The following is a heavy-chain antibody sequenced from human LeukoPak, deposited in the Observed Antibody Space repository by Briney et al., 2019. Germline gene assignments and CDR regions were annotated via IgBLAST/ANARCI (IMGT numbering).Heavy chain of an antibody. CDR2: INHRGST. CDR1: GGSFSGYY. D-gene: IGHD1-14*01. V-gene: IGHV4-34*01. J-gene: IGHJ4*02. CDR3: NAKRYPFDY. Sequence: SETLSLTCAVYGGSFSGYYWSWIRQPPGKGLEWIGEINHRGSTNYNPSLKSRVTISVDTSKNQFSLKLSSVTAADTAVYHCNAKRYPFDYWGQGTLVTVSS.